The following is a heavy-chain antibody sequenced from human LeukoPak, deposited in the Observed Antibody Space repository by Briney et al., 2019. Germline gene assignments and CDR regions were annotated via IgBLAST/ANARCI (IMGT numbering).Heavy chain of an antibody. J-gene: IGHJ4*02. V-gene: IGHV4-59*01. CDR3: ARETATGYFDY. CDR2: IYYSGST. D-gene: IGHD5-12*01. Sequence: SETLSLTCTVSGGSISSYYWSWIRQPPGKGLEWIGYIYYSGSTNYNPTLKSRVTISVDTSKNQFSLKLSSVTAADTAVYYCARETATGYFDYWGQGTLVTVSS. CDR1: GGSISSYY.